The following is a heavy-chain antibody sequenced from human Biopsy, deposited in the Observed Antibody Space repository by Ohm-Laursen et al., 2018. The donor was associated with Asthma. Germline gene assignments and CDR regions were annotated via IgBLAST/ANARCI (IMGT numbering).Heavy chain of an antibody. CDR1: GASIKTDDHY. CDR3: ARASVAASSNWFDP. CDR2: IHYSGST. D-gene: IGHD6-19*01. Sequence: TLSLTCTVSGASIKTDDHYWSWLRQPPGKGLEWFGFIHYSGSTSYNPSLKGGVTISVDPSKNQFSLKLSSVTAADTAVYYCARASVAASSNWFDPWGQGTLVTVSS. J-gene: IGHJ5*02. V-gene: IGHV4-30-4*01.